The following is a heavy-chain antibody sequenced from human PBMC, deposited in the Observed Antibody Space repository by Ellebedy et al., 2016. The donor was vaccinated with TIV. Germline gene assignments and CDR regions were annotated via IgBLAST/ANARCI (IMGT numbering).Heavy chain of an antibody. J-gene: IGHJ4*02. V-gene: IGHV1-2*04. D-gene: IGHD1-26*01. Sequence: AASVKVSCKASGYTFTGYYMHWVRQAPGQGLEWMGWINPNSGGTNYAQKFQGWVTITRDPSISTAYMELSRLRSDDTAVYYCARDGGSYSDFDYWGQGTLVTVSS. CDR1: GYTFTGYY. CDR3: ARDGGSYSDFDY. CDR2: INPNSGGT.